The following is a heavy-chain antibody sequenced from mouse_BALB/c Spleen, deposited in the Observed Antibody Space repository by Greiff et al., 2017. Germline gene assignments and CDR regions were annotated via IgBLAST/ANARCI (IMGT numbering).Heavy chain of an antibody. CDR1: GFTFTDYY. CDR2: IRNKANGYTT. Sequence: EVMLVESGGGLVQPGGSLRLSCATSGFTFTDYYMSWVRQPPGKALEWLGFIRNKANGYTTEYSASVKGRFTISRDNSQSILYLQMNTLRAEDSATYYCARDEGLRDYYFDYWGQGTTLTVSS. J-gene: IGHJ2*01. D-gene: IGHD1-1*01. V-gene: IGHV7-3*02. CDR3: ARDEGLRDYYFDY.